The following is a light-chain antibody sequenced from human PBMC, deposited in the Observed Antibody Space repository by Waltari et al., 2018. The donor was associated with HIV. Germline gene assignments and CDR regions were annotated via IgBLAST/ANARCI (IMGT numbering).Light chain of an antibody. CDR1: SSNIGSNY. CDR2: MNK. J-gene: IGLJ3*02. CDR3: AAWDASLSAWV. V-gene: IGLV1-47*01. Sequence: QSVLTQPPSASGTPGQRVTISCSGSSSNIGSNYVYWYQQLPGTAPKLLIYMNKQRPSGVPDRCSGSKSGTSASLAISGLRSEDEADYYCAAWDASLSAWVFGGGTKLTVL.